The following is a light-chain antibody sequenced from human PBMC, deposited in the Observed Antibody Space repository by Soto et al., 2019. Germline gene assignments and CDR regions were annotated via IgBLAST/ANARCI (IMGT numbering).Light chain of an antibody. CDR1: QSISSY. Sequence: DIQMTQSPSSLSACVGDRVTITCRASQSISSYLNWYQQKPGKAPKLLIYAASSLQSGVPSRFSGSGSGTDFTLTISSLQPEDFATYYCQQSYSTPPWTFGQGTKVDIK. CDR2: AAS. J-gene: IGKJ1*01. CDR3: QQSYSTPPWT. V-gene: IGKV1-39*01.